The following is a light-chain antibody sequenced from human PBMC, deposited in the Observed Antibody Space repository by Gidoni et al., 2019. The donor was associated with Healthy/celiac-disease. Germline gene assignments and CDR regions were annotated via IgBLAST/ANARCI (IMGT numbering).Light chain of an antibody. CDR2: GAS. CDR3: QQYNNWPLT. V-gene: IGKV3-15*01. Sequence: DIVMTQSPATLSVSPGERATLSCRASQSVSSNLAWYQQKPGQAPRLLIYGASTSATGIPARFSGSGSGKEFTLNISSLQSEDFAVYYCQQYNNWPLTFGGGTKVEIK. J-gene: IGKJ4*01. CDR1: QSVSSN.